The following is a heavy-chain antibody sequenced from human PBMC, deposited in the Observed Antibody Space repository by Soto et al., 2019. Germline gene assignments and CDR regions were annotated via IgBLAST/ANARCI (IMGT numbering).Heavy chain of an antibody. V-gene: IGHV1-69*13. CDR1: GGTFSSYA. CDR2: IIPIFGTA. Sequence: ASVKVSCKASGGTFSSYAISWVRQAPGQGLDWMGGIIPIFGTANYAQKFQGRVTITADESTSTAYIELSSLTSEDTAVSYCARGYPPITMIRGASNSGMDVWGQGTTVTVSS. CDR3: ARGYPPITMIRGASNSGMDV. J-gene: IGHJ6*02. D-gene: IGHD3-22*01.